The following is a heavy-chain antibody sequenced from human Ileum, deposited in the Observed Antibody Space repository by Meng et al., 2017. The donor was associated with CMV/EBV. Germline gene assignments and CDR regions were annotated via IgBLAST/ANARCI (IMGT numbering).Heavy chain of an antibody. CDR3: ARSGLRGIYVDY. J-gene: IGHJ4*02. CDR2: IDKSGTT. D-gene: IGHD4-17*01. V-gene: IGHV4-4*07. CDR1: DVSISGYS. Sequence: QVQLQEPGPGLVKPSETLSLTCIVLDVSISGYSWSWIRQPAGKGLEWIGRIDKSGTTHYNPSLKSRVTLSLDTSKDQFSLKLTSVTAADTAVYYCARSGLRGIYVDYWGQGTLVTVSS.